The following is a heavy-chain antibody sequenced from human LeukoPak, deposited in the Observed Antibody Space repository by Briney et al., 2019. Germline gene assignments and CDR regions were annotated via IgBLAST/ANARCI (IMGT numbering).Heavy chain of an antibody. CDR3: ARTVGYYDILTGSFDY. CDR1: GGSISSGGYY. D-gene: IGHD3-9*01. V-gene: IGHV4-31*03. CDR2: IYYSGST. Sequence: SQTLSLTCTVSGGSISSGGYYWSWIRQHPGKGLEWIGYIYYSGSTYYNPSLKSRVTISVDTSKNQFSLKLSSVTAADTAVYYCARTVGYYDILTGSFDYWGQGTLVTASS. J-gene: IGHJ4*02.